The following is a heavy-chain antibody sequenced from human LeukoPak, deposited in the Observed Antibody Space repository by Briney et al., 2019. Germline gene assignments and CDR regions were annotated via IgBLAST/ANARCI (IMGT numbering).Heavy chain of an antibody. J-gene: IGHJ4*02. Sequence: GGSLRLSCAASVFTVINNYMSWVRQAPRKGLEWVSVIYSDGRTYYADSVKGRFTISRDSSKNTLYLQMNSLRAEDTAVYYCARADFDYWGQGTLVTVSS. CDR2: IYSDGRT. CDR1: VFTVINNY. CDR3: ARADFDY. V-gene: IGHV3-53*01.